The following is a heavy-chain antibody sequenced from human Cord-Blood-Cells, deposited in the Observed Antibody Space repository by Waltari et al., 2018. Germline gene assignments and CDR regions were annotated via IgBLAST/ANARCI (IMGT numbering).Heavy chain of an antibody. Sequence: EVQLVQSGAEVKKPGESLTISCKGSGYSFTSYWIGCVRHLPGQGLEWRGIIYPVDSDTRYSPSFQGQVTISADKSISTAYLQWSSLKASDTAMYYCARLFRYNWNDLRGAFDIWGQGTMVTVSS. CDR1: GYSFTSYW. CDR2: IYPVDSDT. D-gene: IGHD1-1*01. CDR3: ARLFRYNWNDLRGAFDI. J-gene: IGHJ3*02. V-gene: IGHV5-51*01.